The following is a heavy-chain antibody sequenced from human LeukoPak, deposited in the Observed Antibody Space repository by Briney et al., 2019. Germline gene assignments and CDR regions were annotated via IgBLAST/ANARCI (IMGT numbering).Heavy chain of an antibody. J-gene: IGHJ3*02. D-gene: IGHD2-15*01. CDR2: IYYSGST. CDR3: VRWRYCSSGSCRAFDI. V-gene: IGHV4-61*01. CDR1: GGSVSSGSYY. Sequence: SETLSLTCTVSGGSVSSGSYYWSWIRQPPGKGLEWIGYIYYSGSTNYNPSLKSRVTISVDTSKNQFSLKLSSVTAADTAVYYCVRWRYCSSGSCRAFDIWGQGTMVTVSS.